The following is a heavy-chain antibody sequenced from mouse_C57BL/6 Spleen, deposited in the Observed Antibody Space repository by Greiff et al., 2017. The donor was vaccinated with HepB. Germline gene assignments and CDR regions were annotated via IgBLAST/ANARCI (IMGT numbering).Heavy chain of an antibody. V-gene: IGHV1-81*01. CDR3: ASSYYYGSSYEDY. Sequence: QVQLQQSGAELARPGASVKLSCKASGYTFTSYGISWVKQRTGQGLEWIGEIYPRSGNTYYNEKFKGKATLTADKSSSTAYMELRSLTSEDSAVYFCASSYYYGSSYEDYGGQGTTLTVSS. J-gene: IGHJ2*01. CDR2: IYPRSGNT. D-gene: IGHD1-1*01. CDR1: GYTFTSYG.